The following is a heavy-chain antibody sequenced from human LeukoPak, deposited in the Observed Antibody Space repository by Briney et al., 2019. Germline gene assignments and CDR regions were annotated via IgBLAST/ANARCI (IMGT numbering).Heavy chain of an antibody. CDR1: GFTFSSYA. Sequence: GGSLRLSCAASGFTFSSYAMSWVRQAPGKGLEWVSAISGSGGSTYYADSVKGRFTISRDNSKNTLYLQMNSLRAEDTAVYYCAKGSYSSGWRNNWFDPWGQGTLVTVSS. J-gene: IGHJ5*02. CDR3: AKGSYSSGWRNNWFDP. CDR2: ISGSGGST. D-gene: IGHD6-19*01. V-gene: IGHV3-23*01.